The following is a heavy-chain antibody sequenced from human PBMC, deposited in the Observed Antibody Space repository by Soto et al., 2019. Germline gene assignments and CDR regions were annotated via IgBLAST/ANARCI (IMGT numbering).Heavy chain of an antibody. D-gene: IGHD5-18*01. Sequence: SVKVSCKASGGTFSSYAISWVRQAPGQGLEWMGGIIPIFGTANYAQKFQGRVTITADESTSTAYMELSSLRSEDTAVYYCARAGTAMVYFDYWGQGTLVTVSS. CDR3: ARAGTAMVYFDY. V-gene: IGHV1-69*13. J-gene: IGHJ4*02. CDR2: IIPIFGTA. CDR1: GGTFSSYA.